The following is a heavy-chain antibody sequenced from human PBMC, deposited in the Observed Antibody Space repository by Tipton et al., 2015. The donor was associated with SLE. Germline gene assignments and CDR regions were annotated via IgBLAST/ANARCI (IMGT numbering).Heavy chain of an antibody. Sequence: SLRLSCEVSAVTVRSYEMIWVRQTPGKGLEWVSGISPSGRNKYYADSVKGRFTISRDNAKDALYLEMNSLRAEDTAAYYCARGESSGYYVDYWGHGTLVTVSS. CDR2: ISPSGRNK. D-gene: IGHD3-22*01. V-gene: IGHV3-48*03. CDR1: AVTVRSYE. CDR3: ARGESSGYYVDY. J-gene: IGHJ4*01.